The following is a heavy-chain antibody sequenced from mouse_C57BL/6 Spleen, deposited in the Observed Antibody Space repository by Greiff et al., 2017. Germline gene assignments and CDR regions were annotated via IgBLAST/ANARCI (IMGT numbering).Heavy chain of an antibody. D-gene: IGHD1-1*01. CDR1: GYAFTSYW. CDR3: ARRGTSTAWFAY. V-gene: IGHV1-80*01. J-gene: IGHJ3*01. Sequence: VQLQQSGPELVKPGASVTISCKASGYAFTSYWMNWVKQRPGKGLEWIGQIYPGDGDTNYNGKFKGRATLTADKSSSTAYMQLSSLTSEDSAFYYCARRGTSTAWFAYWGQGTLVTVSA. CDR2: IYPGDGDT.